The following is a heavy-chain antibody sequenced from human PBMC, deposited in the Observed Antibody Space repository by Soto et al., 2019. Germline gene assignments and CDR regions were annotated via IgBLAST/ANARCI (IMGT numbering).Heavy chain of an antibody. CDR3: ARALVRFLDWVPGHYYYTMDV. V-gene: IGHV1-2*02. J-gene: IGHJ6*02. D-gene: IGHD3-3*01. Sequence: QVQLVQSGAEVKKPGASVKVSCKPSGHTFTAYYIHWVRQAPGQGLEWMGWINPNSGDTNYSQKFKGRVTMTRDTSIRTVYMELSGLRSDDTAVYYCARALVRFLDWVPGHYYYTMDVWGQGTTVTVSS. CDR1: GHTFTAYY. CDR2: INPNSGDT.